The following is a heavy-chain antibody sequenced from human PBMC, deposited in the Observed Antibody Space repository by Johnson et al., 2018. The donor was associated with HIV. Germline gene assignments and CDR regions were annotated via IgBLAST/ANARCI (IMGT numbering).Heavy chain of an antibody. J-gene: IGHJ3*02. Sequence: QVQLVESGGGMVQPGRSLRLSCAASGFTFSTYGMHWVRQAPGKGLEWVALIWYDGREKDYADSVKGRFTISRDNSKNTLYLEMNSLRVEDTAVYYCAKERRAPRAFDIWGQGTMVTVSS. V-gene: IGHV3-33*06. CDR3: AKERRAPRAFDI. CDR1: GFTFSTYG. CDR2: IWYDGREK.